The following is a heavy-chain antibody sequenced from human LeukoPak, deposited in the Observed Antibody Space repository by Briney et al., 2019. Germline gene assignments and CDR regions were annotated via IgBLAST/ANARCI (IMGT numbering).Heavy chain of an antibody. V-gene: IGHV3-30*04. CDR1: GFTFSRYA. J-gene: IGHJ5*02. Sequence: GGSLRLSCAASGFTFSRYAMHWVRQAPGKGLEWVAVISYDGNNKWYADSVKGRFTISRDNAKKSLYLEMNNLRAEDTAVYYCATDGAGFDTWGQGVLVTVSS. CDR3: ATDGAGFDT. CDR2: ISYDGNNK.